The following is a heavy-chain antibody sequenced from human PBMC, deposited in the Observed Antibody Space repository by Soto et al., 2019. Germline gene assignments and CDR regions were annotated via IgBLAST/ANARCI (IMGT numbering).Heavy chain of an antibody. CDR3: ARVTRFGYCSGGSCYAPYYYFDY. Sequence: SETLSLTCTVSGSSISSYYWSWIRQPPGKGLEWIGYIYYSGSTNYNPSLKSRVTISVDTSKNQFSLKLSSVTAADTAVYYCARVTRFGYCSGGSCYAPYYYFDYWGQGTLVTVSS. CDR2: IYYSGST. J-gene: IGHJ4*02. V-gene: IGHV4-59*01. D-gene: IGHD2-15*01. CDR1: GSSISSYY.